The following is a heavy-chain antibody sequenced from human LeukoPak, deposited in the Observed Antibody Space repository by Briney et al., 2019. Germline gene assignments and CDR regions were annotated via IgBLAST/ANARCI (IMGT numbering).Heavy chain of an antibody. V-gene: IGHV1-3*01. Sequence: ASVKVSCKASGYSFSAYAMHWVRQAPGQRLEWMGWVHGGNGNTKYSQKFQDRVTITRDTSASIAYMELSSLRSEDTAMYYCARSLYYFGSSGYYYPFNFWGQGTLVTVSS. CDR1: GYSFSAYA. J-gene: IGHJ4*02. CDR3: ARSLYYFGSSGYYYPFNF. D-gene: IGHD3-22*01. CDR2: VHGGNGNT.